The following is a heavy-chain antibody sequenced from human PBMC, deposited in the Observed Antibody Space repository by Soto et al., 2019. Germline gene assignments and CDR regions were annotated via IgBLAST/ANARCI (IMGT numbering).Heavy chain of an antibody. CDR3: ATSHIAAPSY. Sequence: GGSLRLSCAASGFTFSSYAMSCVRQAPGKGLEWVSAISGSGGSTYYADSVKGRFTISRDNSKNTLYLQMNSLRAEDTAVYYCATSHIAAPSYWGQGTLVTVSS. CDR1: GFTFSSYA. CDR2: ISGSGGST. V-gene: IGHV3-23*01. D-gene: IGHD6-6*01. J-gene: IGHJ4*02.